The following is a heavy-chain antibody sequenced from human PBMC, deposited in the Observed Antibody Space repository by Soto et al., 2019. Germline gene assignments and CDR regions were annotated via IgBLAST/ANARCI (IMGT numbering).Heavy chain of an antibody. CDR1: GYTFTCYG. J-gene: IGHJ6*03. Sequence: GASVKVSCKASGYTFTCYGMSRVRQAPGQGLEWMGWISAYNGNTNYAQKLQGRVTMTTDTSTSTAYMELRSLRSDDTAVYYCARFRDNWNFRGYYYMDVWGKGTTVTVSS. CDR3: ARFRDNWNFRGYYYMDV. D-gene: IGHD1-1*01. V-gene: IGHV1-18*01. CDR2: ISAYNGNT.